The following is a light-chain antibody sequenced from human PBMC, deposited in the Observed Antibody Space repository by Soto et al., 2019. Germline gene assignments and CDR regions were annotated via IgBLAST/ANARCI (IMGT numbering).Light chain of an antibody. J-gene: IGLJ1*01. V-gene: IGLV2-8*01. Sequence: QSALTQPPSASGSPGQSVTISCTGSSSDVGGYEYVSWYQQHPGKPPKLIIYEVIKRPSGVPDRFSGSKSGNTASLTVSGLQAEDEAEYYCNSYTSASFYVFGTGTKVTVL. CDR3: NSYTSASFYV. CDR2: EVI. CDR1: SSDVGGYEY.